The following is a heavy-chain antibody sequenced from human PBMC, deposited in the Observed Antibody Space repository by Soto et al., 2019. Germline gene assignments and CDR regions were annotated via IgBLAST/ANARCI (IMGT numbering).Heavy chain of an antibody. CDR3: ARVGYCSGDTCYLAWFDP. D-gene: IGHD2-15*01. Sequence: QVQLQESGPGPVKPSQTLSLSCSVSGGSISSGDYYWSWIRQPPGKGLEWIGYIYYTGSTYYNPSHKSRVTISVDTSKNQFSLNLSSVTAADTAVYYCARVGYCSGDTCYLAWFDPWGRGTQVTVSS. CDR2: IYYTGST. CDR1: GGSISSGDYY. V-gene: IGHV4-30-4*01. J-gene: IGHJ5*02.